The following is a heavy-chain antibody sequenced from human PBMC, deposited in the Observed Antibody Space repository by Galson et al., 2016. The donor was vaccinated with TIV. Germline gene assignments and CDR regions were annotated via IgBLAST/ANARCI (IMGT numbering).Heavy chain of an antibody. CDR1: GGSTSSYY. CDR2: IYHTGNT. Sequence: SETLSLTCAVYGGSTSSYYWTWIRQPPGKGLEWIGYIYHTGNTIYNPSLKSRVAISLDTSKNQFSLKLSSVTAADTALYYCAREGSADYDWGRAHFDYWGQGTLVTVSS. V-gene: IGHV4-59*12. CDR3: AREGSADYDWGRAHFDY. D-gene: IGHD3-16*01. J-gene: IGHJ4*02.